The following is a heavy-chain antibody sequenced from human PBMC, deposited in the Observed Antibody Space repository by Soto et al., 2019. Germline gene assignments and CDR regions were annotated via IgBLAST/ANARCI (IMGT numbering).Heavy chain of an antibody. V-gene: IGHV2-5*02. Sequence: QITLKESGPTLVKPTQTLTLTCTFSGFSLSSNGVGVGWIRQPPGKALEWLALIYWDDSKHYSPSLKRRLTITTDTSRNQVILTMTNMDPVDTATYYCAKKGGGDYLLGYWGQGTLVTVSS. CDR2: IYWDDSK. J-gene: IGHJ4*02. CDR3: AKKGGGDYLLGY. D-gene: IGHD4-17*01. CDR1: GFSLSSNGVG.